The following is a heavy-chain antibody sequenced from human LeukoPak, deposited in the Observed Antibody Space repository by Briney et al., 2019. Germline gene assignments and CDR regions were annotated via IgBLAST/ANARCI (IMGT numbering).Heavy chain of an antibody. D-gene: IGHD3-10*01. J-gene: IGHJ3*02. V-gene: IGHV4-59*01. CDR1: GGSISSYY. CDR3: AGPNYGSGSPTSDAFDI. CDR2: IYYSGST. Sequence: SETLSLTCTVSGGSISSYYWSWIRQPPGKGLEWIGYIYYSGSTNYNPSLKSRVTISVDTSKNQFSLKLSSVTAADTAVYYCAGPNYGSGSPTSDAFDIWGQGTMVTVSS.